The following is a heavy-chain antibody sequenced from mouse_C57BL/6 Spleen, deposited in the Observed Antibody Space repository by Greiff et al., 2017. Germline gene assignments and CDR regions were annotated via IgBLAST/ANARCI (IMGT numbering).Heavy chain of an antibody. CDR3: ARGDYYGSSYSWFAY. CDR2: IDPSDSYT. CDR1: GYTSTSYW. V-gene: IGHV1-50*01. J-gene: IGHJ3*01. D-gene: IGHD1-1*01. Sequence: QVHVKQSGAELVKPGASVKLSCKASGYTSTSYWMQWVKQRPGQGLEWIGEIDPSDSYTNYNQKFKGKATLTVDTSSSTAYMQLSSLTSEDSAVYYCARGDYYGSSYSWFAYWGQGTLVTVSA.